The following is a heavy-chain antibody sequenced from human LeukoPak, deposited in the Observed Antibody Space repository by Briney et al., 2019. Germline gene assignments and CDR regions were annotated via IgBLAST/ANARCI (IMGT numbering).Heavy chain of an antibody. CDR2: ISAYNGNT. J-gene: IGHJ6*03. V-gene: IGHV1-18*01. D-gene: IGHD3-9*01. CDR3: ARENRRLNHYDILTGYYYYYMDV. CDR1: SYTFTNYA. Sequence: ASVKVSCKASSYTFTNYAISWVRQAPGQGLEWMGWISAYNGNTNYAQKLQGRVTMTTDTSTSTAYMELRSLRSDDTAVYYCARENRRLNHYDILTGYYYYYMDVWGKGTTVTVSS.